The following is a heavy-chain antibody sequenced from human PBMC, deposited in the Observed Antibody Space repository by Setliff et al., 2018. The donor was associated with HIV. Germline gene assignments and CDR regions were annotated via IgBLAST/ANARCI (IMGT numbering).Heavy chain of an antibody. V-gene: IGHV4-39*01. CDR1: GGSASNSRYY. Sequence: SETLSLTCTVSGGSASNSRYYWAWIRQPPGKGLEYIGSIHYNERTYYNPSLKSRVAISIDTSKNQFSLNLTSVTAADTAVYYCASRVYYYDSNNFLREAGFDPWGQGTLVTVS. D-gene: IGHD3-22*01. CDR3: ASRVYYYDSNNFLREAGFDP. J-gene: IGHJ5*02. CDR2: IHYNERT.